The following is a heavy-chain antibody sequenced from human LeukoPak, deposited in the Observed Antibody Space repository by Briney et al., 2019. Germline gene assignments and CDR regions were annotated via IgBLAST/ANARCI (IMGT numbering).Heavy chain of an antibody. J-gene: IGHJ5*02. D-gene: IGHD3-10*01. CDR3: ASVSAGFGEFNWFDP. CDR1: GYSISSGYY. V-gene: IGHV4-38-2*02. CDR2: IYHSGST. Sequence: SETLPLTCTVSGYSISSGYYWGWIRRPPGKGLEWIGSIYHSGSTYYNPSLKSRVTISVDTSKNQFSLKLSSVTAADTAVYYCASVSAGFGEFNWFDPWGQGALVTVSS.